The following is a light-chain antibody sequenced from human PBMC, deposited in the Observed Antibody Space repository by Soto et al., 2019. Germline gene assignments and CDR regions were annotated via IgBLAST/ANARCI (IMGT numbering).Light chain of an antibody. Sequence: DIQMTQSPSSLSASIGDRVTITCRASQTISYYLCWYQHKPGKAPKVLICGASSLQSGVPSRFSGSESGTDFSLTISSLQPEYFATYYCQQTYSPPWTFGQGTRVEIK. J-gene: IGKJ1*01. CDR3: QQTYSPPWT. CDR2: GAS. CDR1: QTISYY. V-gene: IGKV1-39*01.